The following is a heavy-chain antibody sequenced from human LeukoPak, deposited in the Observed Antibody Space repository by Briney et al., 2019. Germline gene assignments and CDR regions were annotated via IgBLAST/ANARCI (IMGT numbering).Heavy chain of an antibody. Sequence: PSETLSLTCAVYGGSFSGYYWSWIRQPPGKGLEWIGEINHSGSTNYNPSLKSRVTISVDTSKNQFSLKLSSVTAADTAVYYCARGGRRPGIVVVPAAMGRYFQHWGQGTLVTVSS. CDR1: GGSFSGYY. V-gene: IGHV4-34*01. CDR3: ARGGRRPGIVVVPAAMGRYFQH. D-gene: IGHD2-2*01. CDR2: INHSGST. J-gene: IGHJ1*01.